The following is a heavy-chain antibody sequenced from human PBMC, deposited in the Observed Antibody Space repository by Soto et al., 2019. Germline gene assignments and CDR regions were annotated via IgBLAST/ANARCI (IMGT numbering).Heavy chain of an antibody. Sequence: EVQLVESGGGLVKPGGSLRLSCAASGFTFSSYSMNWVRQAPGKGLEWVSSSSSSSSYIYYADSVKGRFTISRDNAKNSLYLQMNSLIAEDTAMYYSERDLGAYYDFVDGIDVCFQGSTVAAS. V-gene: IGHV3-21*01. CDR3: ERDLGAYYDFVDGIDV. D-gene: IGHD3-3*01. CDR2: SSSSSSYI. J-gene: IGHJ6*02. CDR1: GFTFSSYS.